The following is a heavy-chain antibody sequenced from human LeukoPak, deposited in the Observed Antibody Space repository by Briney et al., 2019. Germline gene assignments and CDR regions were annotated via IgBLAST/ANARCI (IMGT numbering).Heavy chain of an antibody. CDR3: GRRRIDCSDTGCYVDY. J-gene: IGHJ4*02. D-gene: IGHD2-15*01. CDR1: GYSFTGYY. Sequence: ASVKVSSKASGYSFTGYYIHWMRQAPGQGLEWRGWMNTNRDDTSYAQKFQGRVTMTRDTPINTAYMELSGLTSDDTAVYYCGRRRIDCSDTGCYVDYWGQGTLVTVSS. CDR2: MNTNRDDT. V-gene: IGHV1-2*02.